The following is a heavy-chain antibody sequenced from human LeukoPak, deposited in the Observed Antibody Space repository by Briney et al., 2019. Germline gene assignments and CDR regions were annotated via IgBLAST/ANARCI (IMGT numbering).Heavy chain of an antibody. CDR1: GYSITSGYY. V-gene: IGHV4-38-2*01. Sequence: SETLSLTCGVSGYSITSGYYWGWIRQPPGKGLEWIASMYHTGTTYYNPSLKSRVTISVDTSKNQLSLGLTSVTAADTAMYYCTRLKWGDWFDPWGQGTLVTVSS. CDR2: MYHTGTT. CDR3: TRLKWGDWFDP. D-gene: IGHD1-26*01. J-gene: IGHJ5*02.